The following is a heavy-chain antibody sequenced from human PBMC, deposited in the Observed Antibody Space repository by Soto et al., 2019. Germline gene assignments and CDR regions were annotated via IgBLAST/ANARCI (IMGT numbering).Heavy chain of an antibody. J-gene: IGHJ4*02. V-gene: IGHV2-5*01. Sequence: QITLKESGPTLVKPTETLTLTCSFSGFSLSGFSLSLSGVGVTWIRQSPGKALEWLGIIYWNDSKHYSPALRGRLSITRDTYRDYVFLTMAHMEPADTGTYNCAQLLGTWCAMDFWGQGIPVSVSS. CDR3: AQLLGTWCAMDF. CDR1: GFSLSGFSLSLSGVG. D-gene: IGHD2-15*01. CDR2: IYWNDSK.